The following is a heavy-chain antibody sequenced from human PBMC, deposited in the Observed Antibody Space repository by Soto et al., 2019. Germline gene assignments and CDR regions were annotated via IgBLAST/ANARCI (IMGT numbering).Heavy chain of an antibody. CDR3: AREGTGGYSYGYSYYYYGMDV. Sequence: ASVKVSCKASGGTFSSYAISWVRQAPGQGLEWMGGIIPIFGTANYAQKFQGKVTITADESTSTAYMELSSLRSEDTAVYYCAREGTGGYSYGYSYYYYGMDVWGQGTTVTVSS. D-gene: IGHD5-18*01. CDR1: GGTFSSYA. CDR2: IIPIFGTA. J-gene: IGHJ6*02. V-gene: IGHV1-69*13.